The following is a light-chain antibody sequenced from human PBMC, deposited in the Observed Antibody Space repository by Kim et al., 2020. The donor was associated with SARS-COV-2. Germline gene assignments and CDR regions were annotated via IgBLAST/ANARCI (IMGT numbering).Light chain of an antibody. CDR3: LQDYNYPLT. J-gene: IGKJ1*01. V-gene: IGKV1-6*01. Sequence: ASVGYRGTSTCRARMGIGHDLVWYQQKPGTAPKLLIYAASSLQSGVPSRFSGSGSGTDFTLTISSLQPEDFATYYCLQDYNYPLTFGQGTKVDIK. CDR1: MGIGHD. CDR2: AAS.